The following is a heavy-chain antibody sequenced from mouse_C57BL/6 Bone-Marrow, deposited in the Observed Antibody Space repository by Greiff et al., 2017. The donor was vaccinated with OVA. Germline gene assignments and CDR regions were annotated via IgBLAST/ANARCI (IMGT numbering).Heavy chain of an antibody. Sequence: EVHLVESGGGLVKPGGSLKLSCAASGFTFSDYGMHWVRQAPEKGLECVAYISSGSSTIYYADTVKGRFTISRDNAKNTLFLQMTSLRSEDTAMYYCARLTGTGYWGQGTTLTVSS. CDR1: GFTFSDYG. CDR2: ISSGSSTI. CDR3: ARLTGTGY. J-gene: IGHJ2*01. D-gene: IGHD4-1*01. V-gene: IGHV5-17*01.